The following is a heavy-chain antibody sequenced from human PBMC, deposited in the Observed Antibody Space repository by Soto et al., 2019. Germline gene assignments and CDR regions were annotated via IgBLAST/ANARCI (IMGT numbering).Heavy chain of an antibody. CDR2: ISSSSNYI. Sequence: EMQLVESGGGLVKPGGSLRLSCAASGFTFSSYSMNWVRQAPGKGLEWVSSISSSSNYIYYADSVKGRFTISKDNAKNSLQQQMTSRRAEDTAVYYCARDLVGATIWGQGTLVTVAS. D-gene: IGHD1-26*01. CDR3: ARDLVGATI. CDR1: GFTFSSYS. J-gene: IGHJ4*02. V-gene: IGHV3-21*01.